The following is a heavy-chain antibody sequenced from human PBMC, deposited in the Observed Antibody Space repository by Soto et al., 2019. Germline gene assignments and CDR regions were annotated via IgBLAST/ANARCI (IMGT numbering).Heavy chain of an antibody. Sequence: GGSLRLSCAASGFTFDSYAMNRVRQAPGKGLEWVSGISGSGGRTFYADSVKGRFTISRDNSKDTVFLQMNSLRAEDTAVYYGANDRTGTMDWFDPWGQGTLVTVSS. CDR3: ANDRTGTMDWFDP. CDR2: ISGSGGRT. D-gene: IGHD1-7*01. J-gene: IGHJ5*02. CDR1: GFTFDSYA. V-gene: IGHV3-23*01.